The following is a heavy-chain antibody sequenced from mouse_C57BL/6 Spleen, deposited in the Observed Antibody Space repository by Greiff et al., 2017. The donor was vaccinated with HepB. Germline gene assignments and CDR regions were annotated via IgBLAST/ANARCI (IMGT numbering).Heavy chain of an antibody. V-gene: IGHV1-80*01. D-gene: IGHD1-1*01. J-gene: IGHJ2*01. Sequence: VMLVESGAELVKPGASVKISCKASGYAFSSYWMNWVKQRPGKGLEWIGQIYPGDGDTNYNGKFKGKATLTADKSSSTAYMQLSSLTSEDSAVYFCARSAYYYGSSSLDYFDYWGQGTTLTVSS. CDR1: GYAFSSYW. CDR3: ARSAYYYGSSSLDYFDY. CDR2: IYPGDGDT.